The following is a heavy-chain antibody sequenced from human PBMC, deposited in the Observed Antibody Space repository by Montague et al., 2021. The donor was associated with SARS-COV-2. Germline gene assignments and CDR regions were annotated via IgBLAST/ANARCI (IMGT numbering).Heavy chain of an antibody. J-gene: IGHJ4*02. CDR2: IYYSGST. CDR1: GGSISSYY. Sequence: SETLSLTCTVSGGSISSYYWSWIRQPPGKGLEWIGYIYYSGSTNSNPSLKSPVTISVDTSKNQFSLKLSSVTAADTAVYYCARGDVEMATIKSGGPFYHFDYWGQGTLVTVSS. V-gene: IGHV4-59*13. D-gene: IGHD5-24*01. CDR3: ARGDVEMATIKSGGPFYHFDY.